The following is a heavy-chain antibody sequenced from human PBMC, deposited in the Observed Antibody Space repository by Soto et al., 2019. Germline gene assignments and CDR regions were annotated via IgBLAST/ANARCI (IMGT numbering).Heavy chain of an antibody. CDR1: GYSFTSYW. CDR2: IYPGDSDT. V-gene: IGHV5-51*01. D-gene: IGHD2-15*01. Sequence: EVQLVQSGAEVKKPGESLKISCKGSGYSFTSYWIGWVRQMPGKGLEWMGMIYPGDSDTRYSPSFQGQVTISADKSISTAYLQWSNLKASDPAMYYCARRDGCSGGSCHSWYFALWGRGTLVTVSS. J-gene: IGHJ2*01. CDR3: ARRDGCSGGSCHSWYFAL.